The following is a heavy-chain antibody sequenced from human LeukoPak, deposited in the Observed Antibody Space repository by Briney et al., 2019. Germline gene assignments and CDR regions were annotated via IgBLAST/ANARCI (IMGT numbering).Heavy chain of an antibody. D-gene: IGHD4-17*01. CDR3: ARAKYGDSRYWYFDL. J-gene: IGHJ2*01. CDR2: IIPILGTP. V-gene: IGHV1-69*05. Sequence: ASVKVSCKASGGTFSSYAISWVRQAPGQGLEWMGGIIPILGTPYYAQKFQGRVTITTDESTGTAHVDLSSLTSEDTAVYFCARAKYGDSRYWYFDLWGRGTLDTVSS. CDR1: GGTFSSYA.